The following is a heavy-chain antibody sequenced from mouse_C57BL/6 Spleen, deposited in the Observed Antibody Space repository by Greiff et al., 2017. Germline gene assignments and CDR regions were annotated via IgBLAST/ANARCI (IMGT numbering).Heavy chain of an antibody. CDR1: GFTFSNYW. V-gene: IGHV6-3*01. J-gene: IGHJ1*03. CDR3: TDDMRYFDV. Sequence: EVQLVESGGGLVQPGGSMKLSCVASGFTFSNYWMNWVRQSPEKGLEWVAQIRLKSDNYATHYAESVKGRFTISRDDSKSSVYLQMNNLRAEDTGIYYCTDDMRYFDVWGTGTTVTVSS. D-gene: IGHD2-3*01. CDR2: IRLKSDNYAT.